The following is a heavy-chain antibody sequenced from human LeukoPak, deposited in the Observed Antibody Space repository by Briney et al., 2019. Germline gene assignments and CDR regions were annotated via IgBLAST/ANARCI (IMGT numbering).Heavy chain of an antibody. J-gene: IGHJ6*02. V-gene: IGHV4-34*01. D-gene: IGHD6-19*01. CDR2: IYYSGST. CDR3: ARTYSSGWYPSYYYYGMDV. Sequence: SETLSLTCAVYGGSFSGYYWSWIRQPPGKGLEWIGSIYYSGSTYYNPSLKSRVTISVDTSKNQFSLKLSSVTAADTAVYYCARTYSSGWYPSYYYYGMDVWGQGTTVTVSS. CDR1: GGSFSGYY.